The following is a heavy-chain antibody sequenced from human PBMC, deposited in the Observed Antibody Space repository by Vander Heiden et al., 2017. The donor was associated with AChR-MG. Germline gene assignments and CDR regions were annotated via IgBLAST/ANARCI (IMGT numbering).Heavy chain of an antibody. J-gene: IGHJ4*02. Sequence: QVQLVQSGAEVKKPGSSVQVSCKASGGTFSSSAISWVRQAPGQGLGWMGRIIPILGIANYAQKFQGRVTITADKSTSTAYMELSSLRSEDTAVYYCARANCSGGSCYSRFDYWGQGTLVTVSS. CDR2: IIPILGIA. D-gene: IGHD2-15*01. CDR3: ARANCSGGSCYSRFDY. V-gene: IGHV1-69*04. CDR1: GGTFSSSA.